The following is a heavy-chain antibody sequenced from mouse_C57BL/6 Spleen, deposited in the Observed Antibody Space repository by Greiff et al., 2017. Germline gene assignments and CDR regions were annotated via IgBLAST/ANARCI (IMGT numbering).Heavy chain of an antibody. J-gene: IGHJ1*03. V-gene: IGHV1-50*01. D-gene: IGHD6-1*01. CDR3: ARKGLFYWYFDG. CDR1: GYTFTSYW. CDR2: IDPSDSYT. Sequence: QVQLQQPGAELVKPGASVKLSCKASGYTFTSYWMQWVKQRPGQGLEWIGEIDPSDSYTNYNQKFKGKATLTVDTSSSTAYMQHSSLTSEDSAVYYCARKGLFYWYFDGWGTGTTVTVSA.